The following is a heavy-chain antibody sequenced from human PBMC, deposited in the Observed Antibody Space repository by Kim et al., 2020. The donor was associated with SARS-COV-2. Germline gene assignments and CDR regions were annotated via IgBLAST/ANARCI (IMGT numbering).Heavy chain of an antibody. V-gene: IGHV3-30*04. D-gene: IGHD3-16*02. J-gene: IGHJ3*02. Sequence: GGSLRLSCAASGFTFSSYAMHWVRQAPGKGLEWVAVISYDGRNKYYVDSVKGRFTISRDNSKNTLYLQMNSLRAEDTAVYYCARDRTYYDYIWGSYRNDAFDIWGQGTMVPVSS. CDR1: GFTFSSYA. CDR2: ISYDGRNK. CDR3: ARDRTYYDYIWGSYRNDAFDI.